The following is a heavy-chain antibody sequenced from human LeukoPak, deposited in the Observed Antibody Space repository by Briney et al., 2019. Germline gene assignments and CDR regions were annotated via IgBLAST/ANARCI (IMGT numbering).Heavy chain of an antibody. D-gene: IGHD4-23*01. CDR1: GGSFSGYY. CDR3: ARARGIRWQFDY. Sequence: SETLSLTCAVYGGSFSGYYWSWIRQPPGKGLEWIGEINHSGSTNYNPSLKSRVTISVDTSKNQFSLKLSSVTAADTAVYYCARARGIRWQFDYWGQGTLVTVSS. J-gene: IGHJ4*02. V-gene: IGHV4-34*01. CDR2: INHSGST.